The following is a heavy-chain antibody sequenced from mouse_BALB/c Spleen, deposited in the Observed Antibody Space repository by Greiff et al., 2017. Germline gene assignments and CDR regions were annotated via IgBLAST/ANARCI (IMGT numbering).Heavy chain of an antibody. Sequence: KVEESGPSLVKPSQTLSLTCSVTGDSITSGYWNWIRKFPGNKLEYMGYISYSGSTYYNPSLKSRISITRDTSKNQYYLQLNSVTTEDTATYYCARFDYGFYYFDYWGQGTTLTVSS. D-gene: IGHD1-2*01. CDR1: GDSITSGY. V-gene: IGHV3-8*02. J-gene: IGHJ2*01. CDR3: ARFDYGFYYFDY. CDR2: ISYSGST.